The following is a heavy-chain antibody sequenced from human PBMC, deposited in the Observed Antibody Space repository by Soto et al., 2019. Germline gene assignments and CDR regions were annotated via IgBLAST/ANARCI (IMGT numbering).Heavy chain of an antibody. V-gene: IGHV4-4*02. J-gene: IGHJ6*02. D-gene: IGHD2-15*01. CDR3: AKKGPAALRLYYFFGLDV. CDR1: GASISSDNR. Sequence: QVQLQESGPGLVKPSGTLSLTCAVSGASISSDNRWTWVRQPPGEGLEWIGEISQSGTTKYNPSLPSRVTISIDKSKNQFSLRLTSMTAADTAVYYCAKKGPAALRLYYFFGLDVWGQGTTVTVSS. CDR2: ISQSGTT.